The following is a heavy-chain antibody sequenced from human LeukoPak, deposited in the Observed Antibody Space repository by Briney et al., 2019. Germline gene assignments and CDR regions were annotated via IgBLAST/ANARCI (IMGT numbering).Heavy chain of an antibody. D-gene: IGHD3-16*02. J-gene: IGHJ4*02. CDR2: IKSKTDGGTT. Sequence: GGSLRLSCAASGFIFSNAWMSWVRQAPGTGLEWVGRIKSKTDGGTTDYAAPVKGRFTISRDDSKNTLYLQMNSLKTEDTAVYYCTTEYYDYVWGSYPYYFDYWGQGTLVTVSS. CDR1: GFIFSNAW. CDR3: TTEYYDYVWGSYPYYFDY. V-gene: IGHV3-15*01.